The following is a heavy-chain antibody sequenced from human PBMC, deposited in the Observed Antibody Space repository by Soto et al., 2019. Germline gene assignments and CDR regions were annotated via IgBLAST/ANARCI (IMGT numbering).Heavy chain of an antibody. Sequence: QVQLVQSGAEVTKPGASVKVSCRASGYTFTTYDINWVRQATGQGLEWMGWMSPNSGATGYAQKFQGRVTMTRDTSISAAYMELSNLRSEDTAIYYCARGVDDGVDVWGQGTTVTVSS. CDR1: GYTFTTYD. D-gene: IGHD3-16*01. CDR2: MSPNSGAT. J-gene: IGHJ6*02. CDR3: ARGVDDGVDV. V-gene: IGHV1-8*01.